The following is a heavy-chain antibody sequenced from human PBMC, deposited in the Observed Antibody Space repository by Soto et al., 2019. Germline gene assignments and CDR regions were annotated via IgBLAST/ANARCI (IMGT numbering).Heavy chain of an antibody. CDR2: IHYSGNT. Sequence: QVQLQESGPGLVKPSQTLSLTCTVSGDSIGTGGYYWDWIRQHPGKGPEWIGYIHYSGNTYYNPSLTSGLTISLDTSKNQFSLHLSSVTAADTAVYYCATNHDDISGRTPLLFDSWGQGTLVTVSS. V-gene: IGHV4-31*03. D-gene: IGHD3-22*01. CDR1: GDSIGTGGYY. J-gene: IGHJ4*02. CDR3: ATNHDDISGRTPLLFDS.